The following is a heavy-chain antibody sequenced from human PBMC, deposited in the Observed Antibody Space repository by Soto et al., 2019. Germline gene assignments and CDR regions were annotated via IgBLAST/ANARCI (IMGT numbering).Heavy chain of an antibody. CDR1: GFTFSSYA. CDR2: ILYDGSNK. CDR3: AREGVGRGGFDY. J-gene: IGHJ4*02. V-gene: IGHV3-30-3*01. Sequence: QVQLVESGGGVVQPGRSLRLSCAASGFTFSSYAMHWVRQAPGKGLEWVAVILYDGSNKYYADSVKGRFTIPRDNSKNTLYLQMNSLRAKDTAVYYCAREGVGRGGFDYWGQGTLVTVSS. D-gene: IGHD2-15*01.